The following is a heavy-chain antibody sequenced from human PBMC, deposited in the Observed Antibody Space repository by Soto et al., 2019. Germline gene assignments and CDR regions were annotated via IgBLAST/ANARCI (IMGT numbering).Heavy chain of an antibody. CDR3: ARETGLRSSGWSYYFDF. CDR1: GFTLSSYS. Sequence: EVQLVESGGGLVQPGGSLRLSCAASGFTLSSYSMHWVRQAPGKGLEWVSYISGSGGTIYYADSVKGRFTISRDNANNSLSAQINSLRDEDTAVYFCARETGLRSSGWSYYFDFWGQGTRVTVSS. J-gene: IGHJ4*02. CDR2: ISGSGGTI. D-gene: IGHD6-19*01. V-gene: IGHV3-48*02.